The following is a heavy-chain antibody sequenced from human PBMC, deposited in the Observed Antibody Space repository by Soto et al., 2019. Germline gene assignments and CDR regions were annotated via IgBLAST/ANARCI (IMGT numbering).Heavy chain of an antibody. V-gene: IGHV1-3*01. CDR3: ARDLGGWPDY. CDR2: INAGNGNT. J-gene: IGHJ4*02. CDR1: GYTFTSYA. Sequence: QVQLVQSGAEVKKPGASVKVSCKASGYTFTSYAIHWVRQAPGQRLEWMGWINAGNGNTKYSQKFQDRVTITRDTSASTAYMELSSLRSEDTAVYYSARDLGGWPDYWGQGTLVGVSS. D-gene: IGHD6-19*01.